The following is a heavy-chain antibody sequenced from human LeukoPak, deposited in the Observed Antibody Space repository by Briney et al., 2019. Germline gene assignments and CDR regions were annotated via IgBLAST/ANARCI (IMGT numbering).Heavy chain of an antibody. J-gene: IGHJ4*02. Sequence: GRPLRLSCAASGFTFDDYAMHWVRQAPGKGLEWVSGISWNSGSIGYADSVKGRFTISRDNAKNSLYLQMNSLRAEDTALYYCAKGPAMGATFDYWGQGTLVTVSS. V-gene: IGHV3-9*01. CDR2: ISWNSGSI. CDR1: GFTFDDYA. D-gene: IGHD1-26*01. CDR3: AKGPAMGATFDY.